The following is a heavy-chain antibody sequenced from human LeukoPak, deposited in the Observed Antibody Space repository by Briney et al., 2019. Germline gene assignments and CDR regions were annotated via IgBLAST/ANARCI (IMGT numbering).Heavy chain of an antibody. D-gene: IGHD3-22*01. CDR2: INSDGSST. J-gene: IGHJ3*02. CDR3: ARVLYDSSGFNAFDI. CDR1: GFTFSSYW. V-gene: IGHV3-74*01. Sequence: GGSLRLSCAASGFTFSSYWMHWVRQAPGKGLVWVSRINSDGSSTSYADSVKGRFTISRDNAKSTLYLQMNSLRAEDTAVYYCARVLYDSSGFNAFDIWGQGTMVTVSS.